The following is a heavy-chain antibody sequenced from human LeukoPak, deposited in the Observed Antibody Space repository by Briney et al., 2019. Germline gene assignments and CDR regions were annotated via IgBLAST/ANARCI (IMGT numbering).Heavy chain of an antibody. J-gene: IGHJ4*02. CDR1: GFIFSPYA. Sequence: GGSLRLSCAASGFIFSPYAMHWVRQAPGKGLEYVSSISSEGKTTYYADSVKGRFTISRDNSKNTLYLQMSSLRPEDTAVYYCVKDRWVDHWGQGTLVTVSS. CDR3: VKDRWVDH. CDR2: ISSEGKTT. D-gene: IGHD6-13*01. V-gene: IGHV3-64D*06.